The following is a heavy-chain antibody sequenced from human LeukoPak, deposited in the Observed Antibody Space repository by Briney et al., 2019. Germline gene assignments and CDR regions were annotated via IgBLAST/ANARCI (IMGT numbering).Heavy chain of an antibody. J-gene: IGHJ6*03. D-gene: IGHD2-15*01. CDR3: ARGGGGNCSGGSCYSSRYYYMDV. Sequence: SETLSLTCAVYGGSFSGYYWSWIRQPPGKGLEWIGEINHSGSTNYNPSLKSRVTISVDTSKNQFSLKLSSVTAADTAVYYCARGGGGNCSGGSCYSSRYYYMDVWGKGTTVTISS. V-gene: IGHV4-34*01. CDR1: GGSFSGYY. CDR2: INHSGST.